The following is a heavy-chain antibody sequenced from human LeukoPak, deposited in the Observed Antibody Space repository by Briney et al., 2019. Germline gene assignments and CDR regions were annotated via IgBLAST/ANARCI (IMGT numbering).Heavy chain of an antibody. V-gene: IGHV3-30*02. D-gene: IGHD6-13*01. CDR3: AKDGSNRDIWFDP. J-gene: IGHJ5*02. Sequence: GGSLRLSCAASAFTFSTYSMHWVRQAPGKGLEWVSFIRYDGSIQYYADSVKGRFTISRDNSKNTLYLQMNSLRGDDTAVYYCAKDGSNRDIWFDPWGQGTVVTVSS. CDR1: AFTFSTYS. CDR2: IRYDGSIQ.